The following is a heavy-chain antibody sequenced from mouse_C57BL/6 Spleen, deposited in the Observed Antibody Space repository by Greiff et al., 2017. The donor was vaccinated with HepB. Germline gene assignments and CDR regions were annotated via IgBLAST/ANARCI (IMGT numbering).Heavy chain of an antibody. Sequence: EVQLQQSGPGLVKPSQSLSLTCSVTGYSITSGYYWNWIRQFPGNKLEWMGYISYDGSNNYNPSLKNRISITRDTSKNQFFLKLNSVTTEDTATYYCARVKGIYYDYDSGFDYWGQGTTLTVSS. J-gene: IGHJ2*01. CDR3: ARVKGIYYDYDSGFDY. V-gene: IGHV3-6*01. D-gene: IGHD2-4*01. CDR1: GYSITSGYY. CDR2: ISYDGSN.